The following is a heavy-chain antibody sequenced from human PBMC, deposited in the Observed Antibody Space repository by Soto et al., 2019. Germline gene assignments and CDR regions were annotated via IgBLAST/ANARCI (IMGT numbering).Heavy chain of an antibody. V-gene: IGHV3-7*03. CDR2: INQDVSER. D-gene: IGHD3-3*01. CDR1: VFTFSVQW. J-gene: IGHJ4*02. Sequence: GGALRLYCAASVFTFSVQWMSWVRQAPGKGLEWVATINQDVSERYYVDSVKGRSSISRDNAKNSLYLQMNSLRAEDTAVYYCTTEEWYYFPSWGQGTLVTVSS. CDR3: TTEEWYYFPS.